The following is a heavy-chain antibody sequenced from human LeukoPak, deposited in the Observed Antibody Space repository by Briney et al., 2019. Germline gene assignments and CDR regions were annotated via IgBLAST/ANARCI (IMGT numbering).Heavy chain of an antibody. CDR1: GGSISSTSYY. V-gene: IGHV4-39*01. Sequence: SETLSLTCTVSGGSISSTSYYWGWIRQPPGKGLEWIGSVYYSGNTYYNPSLKSRVTISVDTAKNQFSLNLRSVTAADTAVYYCARRNRSCGGTSCQTVYYYMDVWGKGTTVTVSS. CDR3: ARRNRSCGGTSCQTVYYYMDV. J-gene: IGHJ6*03. CDR2: VYYSGNT. D-gene: IGHD2-2*01.